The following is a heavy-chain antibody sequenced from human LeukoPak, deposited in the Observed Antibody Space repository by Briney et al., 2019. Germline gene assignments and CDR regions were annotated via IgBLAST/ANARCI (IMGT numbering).Heavy chain of an antibody. D-gene: IGHD5-18*01. CDR1: GYTFTSNY. Sequence: ASVKVSCKAFGYTFTSNYMHWVRQAPGQGPEWMGVISPSGGSTTYAQKFQGRVTLTRDMSTSTDYLELSSLRSEDTAVYYCASGYLYYFDYWGQGTLVTVSS. V-gene: IGHV1-46*01. CDR2: ISPSGGST. CDR3: ASGYLYYFDY. J-gene: IGHJ4*02.